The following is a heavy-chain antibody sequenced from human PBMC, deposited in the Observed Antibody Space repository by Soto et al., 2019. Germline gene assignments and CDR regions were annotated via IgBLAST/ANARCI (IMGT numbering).Heavy chain of an antibody. V-gene: IGHV1-69*13. J-gene: IGHJ5*02. Sequence: SVKVSCKASGGTFSSYAISWVRQAPGQGLEWMGGIIPIFGTANYAQKFQGRVTITADESTSTAYMELSSLRPEDTAVYYCARDRYYDSSGPLGFDPWGQGTLVTVSS. CDR1: GGTFSSYA. CDR3: ARDRYYDSSGPLGFDP. CDR2: IIPIFGTA. D-gene: IGHD3-22*01.